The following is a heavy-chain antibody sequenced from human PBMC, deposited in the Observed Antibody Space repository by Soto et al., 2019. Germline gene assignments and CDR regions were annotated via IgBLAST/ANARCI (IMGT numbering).Heavy chain of an antibody. CDR2: IHPRGDF. V-gene: IGHV4-4*02. CDR3: ARVRAGCSRTSCYLED. D-gene: IGHD2-2*01. J-gene: IGHJ4*02. Sequence: QVQLQVSGPGLVKPSGTLSLTCTVSGDSISSNNWWNWVRQTPGKGLDWIGEIHPRGDFNYHPSLESRVNLSVDKSKNQVSLRLTSLTAADTAVYFCARVRAGCSRTSCYLEDWGRGTLVTVSS. CDR1: GDSISSNNW.